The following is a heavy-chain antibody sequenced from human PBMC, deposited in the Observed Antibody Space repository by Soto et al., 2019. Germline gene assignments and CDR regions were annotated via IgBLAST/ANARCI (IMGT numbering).Heavy chain of an antibody. D-gene: IGHD2-2*01. CDR2: IYWNDDK. CDR3: AHHTITPATNWFDP. V-gene: IGHV2-5*01. J-gene: IGHJ5*02. CDR1: GFSLTTGGVG. Sequence: SCPTLVNPTQTLTLTCTFSGFSLTTGGVGVGWIRQPPGKALEWLALIYWNDDKRYSPSLRGRLTITKDTSKNQVVLAMTNMDPVDTATYYCAHHTITPATNWFDPWGLGTLVTVSS.